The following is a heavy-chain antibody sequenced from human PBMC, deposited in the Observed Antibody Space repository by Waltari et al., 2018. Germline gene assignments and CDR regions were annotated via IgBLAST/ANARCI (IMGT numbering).Heavy chain of an antibody. D-gene: IGHD3-22*01. CDR2: IIPILGIA. CDR1: GGTFSSYT. Sequence: QVQLVQSGAEVKKPGSSVKVSCKASGGTFSSYTISRVRQAPGQGLEWMGRIIPILGIANYAQKFQGRVTITADKSTSTAYMELSSLRSDTAVYYCARYDSRGKWFDPWGQGTLVTVSS. V-gene: IGHV1-69*02. J-gene: IGHJ5*02. CDR3: ARYDSRGKWFDP.